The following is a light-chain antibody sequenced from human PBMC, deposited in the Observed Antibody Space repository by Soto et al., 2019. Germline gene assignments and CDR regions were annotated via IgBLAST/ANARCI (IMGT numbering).Light chain of an antibody. CDR3: QHYGRLVLT. CDR1: QSVSSTY. CDR2: GAS. V-gene: IGKV3-20*01. J-gene: IGKJ4*01. Sequence: EIVLTQSPGTLSLSPGERATLSCRASQSVSSTYLAWYQQKPGQAPRLLIYGASSRAPGIPDRFSGSGSGPGFTLTISRLEPDDFAVYYCQHYGRLVLTFGGGTKVEIK.